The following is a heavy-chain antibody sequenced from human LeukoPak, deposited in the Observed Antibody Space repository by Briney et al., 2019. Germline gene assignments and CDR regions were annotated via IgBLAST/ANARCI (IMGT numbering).Heavy chain of an antibody. Sequence: ASLSVSCKASGYTFTSYHMHWVRQAPGQGLEWMGVINPTDGTTSYAQKFQGRVTMTGDTFTTTVYMELSRLISDDTAVYYCARDLDPTEAADPNWFDPWGQGTLVTVSS. J-gene: IGHJ5*02. CDR3: ARDLDPTEAADPNWFDP. CDR2: INPTDGTT. CDR1: GYTFTSYH. D-gene: IGHD6-13*01. V-gene: IGHV1-46*01.